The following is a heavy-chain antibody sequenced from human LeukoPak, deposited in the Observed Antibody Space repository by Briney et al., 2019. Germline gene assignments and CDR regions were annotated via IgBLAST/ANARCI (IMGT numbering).Heavy chain of an antibody. Sequence: GGSLRLSCAASEFTFSTYWMSWVRQAPGKGLEWVANIKQGGSEKYYVDSVRGRFTISRDNAKKSLYLQMNSLRAEDTAVYYCARGSGNARGHYYMDVWGKGTTVTVSS. D-gene: IGHD2-2*01. CDR1: EFTFSTYW. J-gene: IGHJ6*03. CDR3: ARGSGNARGHYYMDV. CDR2: IKQGGSEK. V-gene: IGHV3-7*01.